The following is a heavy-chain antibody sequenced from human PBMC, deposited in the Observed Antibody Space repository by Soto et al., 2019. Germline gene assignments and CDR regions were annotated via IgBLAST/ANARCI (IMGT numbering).Heavy chain of an antibody. J-gene: IGHJ6*02. D-gene: IGHD3-10*02. V-gene: IGHV1-2*02. Sequence: QVQLVQSGAEVKEPGDSVRVSCEASGYTFTAYYIHWVRRAPGQGLEWMGWINPKFGDTTYAQDFQGRVSMTRDMSISTVYMELSRLTSDDTAIYYCARNMDYYYGRGSGNGQGVLGQGTTVPVFS. CDR3: ARNMDYYYGRGSGNGQGV. CDR1: GYTFTAYY. CDR2: INPKFGDT.